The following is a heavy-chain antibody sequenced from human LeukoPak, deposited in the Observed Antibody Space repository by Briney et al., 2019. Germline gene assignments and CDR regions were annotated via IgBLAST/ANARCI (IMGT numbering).Heavy chain of an antibody. V-gene: IGHV1-46*01. J-gene: IGHJ4*02. D-gene: IGHD6-6*01. CDR3: ARYSSSSSLDY. CDR2: IKPSADSA. CDR1: GYTFTSYF. Sequence: ASVKVSCKASGYTFTSYFMHWVRQAPGQGLEWMGLIKPSADSASYAQSSQGRVTMTRDTSTSTAYVELSSLKSEDTAVYYCARYSSSSSLDYWGQGTLVTVSS.